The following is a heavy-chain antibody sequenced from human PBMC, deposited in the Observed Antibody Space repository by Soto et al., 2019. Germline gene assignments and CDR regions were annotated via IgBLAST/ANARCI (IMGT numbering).Heavy chain of an antibody. CDR1: GGSISSSGYY. CDR3: ARLHCNSPNCVPLDP. CDR2: IYYSGST. Sequence: QLHLQESGPGLVKPSETLSLTCTVSGGSISSSGYYWGWIRQPPGKGLEWIGSIYYSGSTSYNPSLNSRVTISVDTSKNQLSLKLSSVTAADTAVYYCARLHCNSPNCVPLDPWGQGTLVTVSS. V-gene: IGHV4-39*01. D-gene: IGHD2-2*01. J-gene: IGHJ5*02.